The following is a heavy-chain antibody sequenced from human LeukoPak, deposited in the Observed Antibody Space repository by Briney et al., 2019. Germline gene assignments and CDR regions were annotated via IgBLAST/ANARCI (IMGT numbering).Heavy chain of an antibody. J-gene: IGHJ4*02. CDR3: ARSIAARPYYFGH. D-gene: IGHD6-6*01. Sequence: ASVKVSCKASGCTFTGYHMHWVRQAPGQGLEWMGWINPNSGGTNYAQKFQGRVTMTRDTSISTAYMELSRLRSDDTAVYYCARSIAARPYYFGHWGQGTLVTVSS. V-gene: IGHV1-2*02. CDR1: GCTFTGYH. CDR2: INPNSGGT.